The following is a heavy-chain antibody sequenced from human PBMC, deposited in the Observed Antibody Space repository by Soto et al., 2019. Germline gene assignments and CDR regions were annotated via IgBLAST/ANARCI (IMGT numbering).Heavy chain of an antibody. Sequence: KPSETLSLTCTVSGDSVSSGSYYWTWIRQPPGKGLEWIGYIYSSGSTNYNPSLKSRVTISVDTSRNQFSLRLTSVTAADTAVYYCARDIRGYSRAFDYWGQGTLVTGS. CDR1: GDSVSSGSYY. J-gene: IGHJ4*02. CDR2: IYSSGST. D-gene: IGHD5-18*01. CDR3: ARDIRGYSRAFDY. V-gene: IGHV4-61*01.